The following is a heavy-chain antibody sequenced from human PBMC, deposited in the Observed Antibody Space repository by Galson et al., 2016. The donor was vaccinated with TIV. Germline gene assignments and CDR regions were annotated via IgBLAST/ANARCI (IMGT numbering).Heavy chain of an antibody. CDR1: GYTFTGFY. CDR3: ARRNWGNWLDP. V-gene: IGHV1-2*02. D-gene: IGHD3-16*01. J-gene: IGHJ5*02. Sequence: SVKVSCKASGYTFTGFYIHWIRQAPGRGLEWVGWLNPDSGDTDYAQNFQGRVTMTRDTSIRTAYMELSRLMSVDTAVYYCARRNWGNWLDPWDQGSL. CDR2: LNPDSGDT.